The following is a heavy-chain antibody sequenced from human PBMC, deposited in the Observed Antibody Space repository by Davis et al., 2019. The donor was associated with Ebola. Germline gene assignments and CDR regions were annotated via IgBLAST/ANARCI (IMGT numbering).Heavy chain of an antibody. V-gene: IGHV5-10-1*01. J-gene: IGHJ6*02. D-gene: IGHD6-13*01. CDR3: AVQPYYYYGMDV. CDR2: IDPSDSYT. CDR1: GYSFSSSW. Sequence: GESLKISCRASGYSFSSSWITWVRQMPGKGLEWMGRIDPSDSYTNYSPSFQGHVTISADKSISTAYLQWSSLKASDTAMYYCAVQPYYYYGMDVWGQGTTVTVSS.